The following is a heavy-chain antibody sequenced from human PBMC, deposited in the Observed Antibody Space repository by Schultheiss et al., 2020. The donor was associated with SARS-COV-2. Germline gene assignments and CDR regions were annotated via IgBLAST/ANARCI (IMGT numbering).Heavy chain of an antibody. CDR1: GFTFSSYA. D-gene: IGHD6-13*01. Sequence: GGSLRLSCAASGFTFSSYAMSWVRQAPGKGLEWVSAISGSGGSTYYADSVKGRFTISRDNSKNTLYLQMNSLRAEDTAVYYCAKDHAAAGYYYYYYMDVWGKGTTVTVSS. CDR3: AKDHAAAGYYYYYYMDV. J-gene: IGHJ6*03. V-gene: IGHV3-23*01. CDR2: ISGSGGST.